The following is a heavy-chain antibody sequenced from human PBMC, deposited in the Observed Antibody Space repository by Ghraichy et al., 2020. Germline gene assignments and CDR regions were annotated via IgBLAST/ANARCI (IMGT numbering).Heavy chain of an antibody. D-gene: IGHD3-22*01. Sequence: GESLNISCAASGFSFSNYAMYWARQVPGKGLEWVAVISYDGSNKYYADSVKGRFTISRDNSKNILYLQMNSLRTEDTAVYYCARDLYYYESRAYYEYDYYGMDVRGQGTTVTVSS. CDR3: ARDLYYYESRAYYEYDYYGMDV. V-gene: IGHV3-30-3*01. CDR2: ISYDGSNK. CDR1: GFSFSNYA. J-gene: IGHJ6*02.